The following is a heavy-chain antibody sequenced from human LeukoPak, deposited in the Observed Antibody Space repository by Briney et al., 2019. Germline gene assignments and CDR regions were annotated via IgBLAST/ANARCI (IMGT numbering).Heavy chain of an antibody. D-gene: IGHD3/OR15-3a*01. Sequence: PGGSLRLSCAASGFTFSTYDMHWVRQTTGKGLEWVSAIGAGGDTYYQDSVKGRLTSFSDNTNVYLQMNTLRTEDTDAYYCVRDGTFAYPDAGRWIDFFDVWGQGTMVTVSS. V-gene: IGHV3-13*01. CDR1: GFTFSTYD. CDR3: VRDGTFAYPDAGRWIDFFDV. CDR2: IGAGGDT. J-gene: IGHJ3*01.